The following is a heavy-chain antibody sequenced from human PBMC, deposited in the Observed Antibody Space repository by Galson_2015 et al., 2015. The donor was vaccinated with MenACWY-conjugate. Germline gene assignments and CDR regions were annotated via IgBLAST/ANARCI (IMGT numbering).Heavy chain of an antibody. Sequence: SLRLSCAASGFTFSAYSMTWVRQSQAKGLKWVANIKQDGGEKYYVDSVKGRFTISRDNAKNSLHLQMNSLRAEDTAVYYCVRDVFRSSSSWYDPDAFDNWGQGTMVTVSS. D-gene: IGHD6-13*01. J-gene: IGHJ3*02. CDR2: IKQDGGEK. V-gene: IGHV3-7*01. CDR1: GFTFSAYS. CDR3: VRDVFRSSSSWYDPDAFDN.